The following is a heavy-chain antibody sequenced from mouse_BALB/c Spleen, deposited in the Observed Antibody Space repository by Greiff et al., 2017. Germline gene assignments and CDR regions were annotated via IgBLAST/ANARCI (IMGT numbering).Heavy chain of an antibody. CDR2: ISSGGSYT. CDR3: AREGDYYGSSYDY. Sequence: EVKLVESGGGLVKPGGSLKLSCAASGFTFSSYAMSWVRQSPEKRLEWVAEISSGGSYTYYPDTVTGRFTISRDNAKNTLYLEMSSLRSEDTAMYYCAREGDYYGSSYDYWGQGTTLTVSS. J-gene: IGHJ2*01. CDR1: GFTFSSYA. V-gene: IGHV5-9-4*01. D-gene: IGHD1-1*01.